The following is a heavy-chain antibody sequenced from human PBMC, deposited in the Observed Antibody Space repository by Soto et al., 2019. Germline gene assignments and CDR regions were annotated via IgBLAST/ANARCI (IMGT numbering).Heavy chain of an antibody. D-gene: IGHD3-22*01. J-gene: IGHJ4*02. CDR2: IYPGDSDT. V-gene: IGHV5-51*01. CDR3: ARGKMGYYYDSSGYYYFDY. Sequence: GESLKISCKGSGYSFTSYWIGWVRQMPGKGLEWMGIIYPGDSDTRYSPSFQGQVTISADKSISTAYLQWSSLKASDTAMYYCARGKMGYYYDSSGYYYFDYWGQGTLVTVSS. CDR1: GYSFTSYW.